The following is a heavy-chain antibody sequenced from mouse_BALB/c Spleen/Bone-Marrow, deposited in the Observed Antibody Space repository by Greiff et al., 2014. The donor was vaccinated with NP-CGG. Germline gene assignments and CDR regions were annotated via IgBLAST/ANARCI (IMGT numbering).Heavy chain of an antibody. J-gene: IGHJ3*01. Sequence: VQLQQSGAELVKPGASVKLSCTASGFNIKDTYMHWVKQRPEQGLEWIGRIDPANGNTKYDPKFQGKATITTDTSNNTAYLQLSSLTSEDTAIYYCATYFYRSSWWFAFWGQGTLVTVSA. CDR1: GFNIKDTY. D-gene: IGHD1-1*01. CDR3: ATYFYRSSWWFAF. V-gene: IGHV14-3*02. CDR2: IDPANGNT.